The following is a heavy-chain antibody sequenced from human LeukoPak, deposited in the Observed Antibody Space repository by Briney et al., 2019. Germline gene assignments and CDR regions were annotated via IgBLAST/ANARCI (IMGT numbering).Heavy chain of an antibody. CDR3: ARSRPYYSSPLFDY. V-gene: IGHV1-18*01. CDR1: GYTFTSYG. D-gene: IGHD3-10*01. Sequence: APVKVSCEASGYTFTSYGISWVRQAPGQGLEWMGWISAYNGNTNYAQKLQGRVTMTTDTSTSTAYMELRSLRSDDTAVYYCARSRPYYSSPLFDYWGQGTLVTVSS. CDR2: ISAYNGNT. J-gene: IGHJ4*02.